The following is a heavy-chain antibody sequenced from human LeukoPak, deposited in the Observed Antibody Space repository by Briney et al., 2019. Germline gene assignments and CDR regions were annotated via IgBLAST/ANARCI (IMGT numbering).Heavy chain of an antibody. Sequence: SETLSLTCTVTGASISSHYWCWIRQTPGTGLKWIGDIYDRGSTTYNPSLKSRVSISVDTSRNQFSLNLRSVTAADTAVHYCAKIEVGRFDPWGQGTLVTVSS. V-gene: IGHV4-59*11. CDR2: IYDRGST. J-gene: IGHJ5*02. CDR1: GASISSHY. CDR3: AKIEVGRFDP. D-gene: IGHD1-26*01.